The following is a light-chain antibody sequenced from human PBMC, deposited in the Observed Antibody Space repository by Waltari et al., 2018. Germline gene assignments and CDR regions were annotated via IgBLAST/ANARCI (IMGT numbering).Light chain of an antibody. V-gene: IGLV1-44*01. CDR3: AAWDDSLNGPV. J-gene: IGLJ2*01. Sequence: QSVLTQPPSASGTPGQRVTISCSGSSSNIGSNSVNWYQQLPGTAPKLLIYSNNQRHSGVPDRFSCSKSGTSASLAIRRLQSEDEADYYCAAWDDSLNGPVFGVGTKLTV. CDR1: SSNIGSNS. CDR2: SNN.